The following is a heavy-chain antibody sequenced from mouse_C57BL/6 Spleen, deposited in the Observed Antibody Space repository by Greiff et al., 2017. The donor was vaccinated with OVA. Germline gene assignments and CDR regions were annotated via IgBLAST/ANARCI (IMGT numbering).Heavy chain of an antibody. V-gene: IGHV14-2*01. J-gene: IGHJ2*01. D-gene: IGHD1-1*01. CDR1: GFNIKDYY. CDR3: ASMGYYGSSYGYYFDY. Sequence: VQLKESGAELVKPGASVKLSCTASGFNIKDYYMHWVKQRTEQGLEWIGRIDPEDGETKYAPKFQGKATITADTSSNTAYLQLSSLTSEDTAVYYCASMGYYGSSYGYYFDYWGQGTTLTVSS. CDR2: IDPEDGET.